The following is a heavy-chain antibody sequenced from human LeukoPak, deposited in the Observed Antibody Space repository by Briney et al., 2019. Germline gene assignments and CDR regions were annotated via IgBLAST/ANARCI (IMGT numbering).Heavy chain of an antibody. CDR3: ARAYYYDSSGYLYYFDY. Sequence: TGESLKISCKGSGYSFTSYWIGWVRQMPGKGLEWMGIIYPGDSDTRYSPSFQGQVTISADKSISTAYLQWSSLKASDTAMYYCARAYYYDSSGYLYYFDYWGQGTLVTVSS. CDR2: IYPGDSDT. CDR1: GYSFTSYW. V-gene: IGHV5-51*01. J-gene: IGHJ4*02. D-gene: IGHD3-22*01.